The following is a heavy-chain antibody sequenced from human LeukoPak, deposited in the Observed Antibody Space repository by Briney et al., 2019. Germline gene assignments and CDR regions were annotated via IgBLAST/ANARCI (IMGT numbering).Heavy chain of an antibody. Sequence: GGSLRLSCAASGFTFSSYSMNWVRQAPGKGLEWVSSISSSSSYIYYADSVKGRFTISRDNAKSSLYLQMNSLRAEDTAVYYCARAWGDWFDPWGQGTLVTVSS. CDR3: ARAWGDWFDP. D-gene: IGHD3-16*01. CDR1: GFTFSSYS. CDR2: ISSSSSYI. V-gene: IGHV3-21*01. J-gene: IGHJ5*02.